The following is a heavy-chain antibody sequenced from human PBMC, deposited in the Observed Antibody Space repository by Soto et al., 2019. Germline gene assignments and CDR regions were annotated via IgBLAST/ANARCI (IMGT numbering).Heavy chain of an antibody. V-gene: IGHV1-3*01. J-gene: IGHJ4*02. CDR1: GNTVPNYA. CDR2: INGGNGNT. D-gene: IGHD2-21*02. Sequence: ASVKVSCKASGNTVPNYAIHWVRQAPGQRLEWMGWINGGNGNTYYSEHFQGRVTFTRDTSTSTVYMELSSLRSEDTAVYYCARTPYGGNSDYFDYWGQGTLVTVSS. CDR3: ARTPYGGNSDYFDY.